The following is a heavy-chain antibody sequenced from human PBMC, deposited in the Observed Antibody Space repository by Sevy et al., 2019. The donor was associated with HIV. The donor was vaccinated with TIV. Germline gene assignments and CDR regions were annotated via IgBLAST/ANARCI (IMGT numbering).Heavy chain of an antibody. CDR3: ARAIAAAAGF. D-gene: IGHD6-13*01. Sequence: GGSLRLSCAGSGFSFHAYWMHWVRQAPGKGLEWLANINQDGSTNYYADSVKGRFTISRENAKNLVYLQMNSLRPEDTGLYYCARAIAAAAGFWGQGTLVTVSS. CDR2: INQDGSTN. CDR1: GFSFHAYW. V-gene: IGHV3-7*01. J-gene: IGHJ4*02.